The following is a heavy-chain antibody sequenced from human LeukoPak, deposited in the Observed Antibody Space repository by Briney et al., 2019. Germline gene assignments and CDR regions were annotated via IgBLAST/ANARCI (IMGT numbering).Heavy chain of an antibody. CDR2: IIPIFGTA. CDR3: AASVVPAPKGDYYYYMDV. Sequence: SVKVSCKASGGTFSSYAISWVRQAPGQGLEWMGGIIPIFGTANYAQKFQGRVTITADESTSTAYMELSSLRSEDTAVYYCAASVVPAPKGDYYYYMDVWGKGTTVTVS. J-gene: IGHJ6*03. D-gene: IGHD2-2*01. V-gene: IGHV1-69*13. CDR1: GGTFSSYA.